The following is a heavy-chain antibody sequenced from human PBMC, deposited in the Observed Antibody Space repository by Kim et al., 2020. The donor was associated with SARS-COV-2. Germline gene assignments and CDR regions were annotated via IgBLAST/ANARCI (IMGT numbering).Heavy chain of an antibody. CDR3: ARGVSGWYYAFDI. CDR2: INHSGST. D-gene: IGHD6-19*01. Sequence: SETLSLTCAVYGGSFSGYYWSWIRQPPGKGLEWIGEINHSGSTNYNPSLKSRVTISVDTSKNQFSLKLSSVTAADTAVYYCARGVSGWYYAFDIWGQGTMVTVSS. CDR1: GGSFSGYY. J-gene: IGHJ3*02. V-gene: IGHV4-34*01.